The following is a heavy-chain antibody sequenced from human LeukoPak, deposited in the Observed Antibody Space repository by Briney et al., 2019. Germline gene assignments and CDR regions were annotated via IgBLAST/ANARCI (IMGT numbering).Heavy chain of an antibody. CDR1: GFTFSSYG. CDR2: ISYDGSNK. CDR3: KFRDY. Sequence: QPGGSLRLSCAASGFTFSSYGMPWVRQAPGKGLEWVAVISYDGSNKYYADSVKGRFTISRDNSKNTLYLQMNSLRAEDTAVYYCKFRDYWGQGTLVTVSS. D-gene: IGHD2-21*01. V-gene: IGHV3-30*03. J-gene: IGHJ4*02.